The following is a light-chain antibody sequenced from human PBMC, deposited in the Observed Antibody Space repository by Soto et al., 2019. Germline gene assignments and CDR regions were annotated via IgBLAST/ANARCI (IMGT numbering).Light chain of an antibody. CDR1: QVITND. CDR3: LQLNTYPWT. Sequence: IQMTQSPSSLSASVGDRLSITCRASQVITNDLGWYQQKPGKAPKRLIYAASTLQSGVPSRFSGSGSGTEFTLTISSLQPEDAATYYCLQLNTYPWTFGQGTKVEIK. CDR2: AAS. J-gene: IGKJ1*01. V-gene: IGKV1-17*01.